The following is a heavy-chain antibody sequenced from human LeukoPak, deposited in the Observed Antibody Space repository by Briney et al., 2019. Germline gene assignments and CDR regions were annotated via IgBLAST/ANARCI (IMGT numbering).Heavy chain of an antibody. CDR1: GYTFTGYY. D-gene: IGHD3-10*01. CDR2: INPNSGGT. Sequence: ASVKVSCKASGYTFTGYYMHWVRQAPGQGLEWMGWINPNSGGTNYAQKFQGRVTMTRDTSISTAYMELSGLRSDDTAVYYCARDENGSGSYWYYYMDVWGKGTTVTISS. J-gene: IGHJ6*03. CDR3: ARDENGSGSYWYYYMDV. V-gene: IGHV1-2*02.